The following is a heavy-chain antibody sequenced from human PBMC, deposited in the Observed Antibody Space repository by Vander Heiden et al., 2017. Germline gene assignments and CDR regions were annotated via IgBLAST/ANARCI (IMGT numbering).Heavy chain of an antibody. CDR2: IHHSGNV. D-gene: IGHD3-10*02. CDR3: ARDTMSGSFDL. CDR1: GNSITTGAYF. Sequence: QVHLQESGPGLVRPSQTLSLTCTVSGNSITTGAYFWTWFRQHPVKGLEWIGNIHHSGNVFYNPSLRSRINISVDSSKNQFSLRLTSLNAADTAVYYCARDTMSGSFDLWGQGTRVIVSS. J-gene: IGHJ3*01. V-gene: IGHV4-31*03.